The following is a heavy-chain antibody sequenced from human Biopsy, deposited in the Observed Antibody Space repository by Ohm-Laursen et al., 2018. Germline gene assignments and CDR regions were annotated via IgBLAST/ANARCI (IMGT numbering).Heavy chain of an antibody. Sequence: GTLSLTCTVSGGSVSSNVAYWAWIRQPPGKGLESIGSIFYSGITYYNPSLQSRVTMSVDTSKNQFSLKLTSVTAADTAVYYCARGPKRLTGTSYFEDWGRGILVTVSS. V-gene: IGHV4-39*07. J-gene: IGHJ4*02. CDR1: GGSVSSNVAY. D-gene: IGHD1-7*01. CDR2: IFYSGIT. CDR3: ARGPKRLTGTSYFED.